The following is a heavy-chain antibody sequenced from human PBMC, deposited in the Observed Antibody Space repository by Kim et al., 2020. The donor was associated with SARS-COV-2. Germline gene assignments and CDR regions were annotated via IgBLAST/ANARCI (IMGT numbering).Heavy chain of an antibody. J-gene: IGHJ6*02. Sequence: ADTVKDRCTISRDSARNTLYLQMNSLRGDDTAFYYCARDPRGGIYFYDGMDVWGQGTTVTVSS. V-gene: IGHV3-74*01. CDR3: ARDPRGGIYFYDGMDV. D-gene: IGHD1-26*01.